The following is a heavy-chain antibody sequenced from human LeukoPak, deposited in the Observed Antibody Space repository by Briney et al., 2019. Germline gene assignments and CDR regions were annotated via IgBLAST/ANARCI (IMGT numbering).Heavy chain of an antibody. Sequence: GGSLRLSCAASGFTFSSYWMSWVRQAPGKGLEWVANIKQDGSEEVYVDSVKGRFTISRDNAKNSLFLQMNTLRAEDTAVYYCARDDSVAAFDAFDIWGQGTMVTVSS. J-gene: IGHJ3*02. CDR3: ARDDSVAAFDAFDI. CDR2: IKQDGSEE. D-gene: IGHD6-19*01. CDR1: GFTFSSYW. V-gene: IGHV3-7*05.